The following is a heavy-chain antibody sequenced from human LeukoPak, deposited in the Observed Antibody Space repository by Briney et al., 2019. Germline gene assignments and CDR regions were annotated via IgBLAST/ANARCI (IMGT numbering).Heavy chain of an antibody. V-gene: IGHV5-51*01. CDR3: ARRDGYNMGAFDI. D-gene: IGHD5-24*01. J-gene: IGHJ3*02. CDR1: GYSFSTYW. Sequence: GESLKISCRASGYSFSTYWVGWVRQMPGKGLEWMGIMYPGDSDTRYSPSFQGQFTISADKSISTAYLQWSSLKASDAAMYYCARRDGYNMGAFDIWGQGTMVTVSS. CDR2: MYPGDSDT.